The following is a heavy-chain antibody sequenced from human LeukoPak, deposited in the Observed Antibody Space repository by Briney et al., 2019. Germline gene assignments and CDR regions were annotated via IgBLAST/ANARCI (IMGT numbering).Heavy chain of an antibody. V-gene: IGHV1-69*05. CDR3: ATEGPNYYMDV. J-gene: IGHJ6*03. CDR1: GGTFSKFG. Sequence: GASVKVSCKASGGTFSKFGISWGRQAPGEGLEWMGGIIPMFGAANYAQKFQGRVTITTGESTTTAHMELISLTSDDTAVYFCATEGPNYYMDVWGKGTTVTVSS. CDR2: IIPMFGAA.